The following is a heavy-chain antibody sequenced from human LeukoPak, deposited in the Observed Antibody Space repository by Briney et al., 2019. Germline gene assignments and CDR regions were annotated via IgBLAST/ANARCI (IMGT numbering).Heavy chain of an antibody. V-gene: IGHV3-23*01. Sequence: GASLRLSCAASGLTFSSYVMSWVRQAPGKGLEWVSAISTRGSSTNYADSVKGRFTISRDNSKNTLYLQMNSLRAEDTAVYYCAKLPSGSYFDSDYWGQGTLVTVSS. CDR3: AKLPSGSYFDSDY. CDR1: GLTFSSYV. D-gene: IGHD1-26*01. CDR2: ISTRGSST. J-gene: IGHJ4*02.